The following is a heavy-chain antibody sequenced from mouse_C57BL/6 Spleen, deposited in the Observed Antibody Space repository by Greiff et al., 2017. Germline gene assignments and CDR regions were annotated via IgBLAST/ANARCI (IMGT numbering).Heavy chain of an antibody. D-gene: IGHD1-1*01. Sequence: VQLVESGPGLVQPSQSLSITCTVSGFSLTSYGVHWVRQPPGKGLEWLGVIWSGGSTDYNAAFISRLSISKDNSKSQVFFKMNSLPADDTAIYYCAKNTPDYYGSSYWYFDGRGTGTTVTVSS. V-gene: IGHV2-4*01. CDR2: IWSGGST. CDR1: GFSLTSYG. CDR3: AKNTPDYYGSSYWYFDG. J-gene: IGHJ1*03.